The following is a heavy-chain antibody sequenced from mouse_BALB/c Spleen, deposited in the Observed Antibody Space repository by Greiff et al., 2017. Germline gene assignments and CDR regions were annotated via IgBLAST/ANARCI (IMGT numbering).Heavy chain of an antibody. Sequence: QVQLKESGPGLVAPSQRLSITCTVSGFSLTGYGVNWVRQPPGKGLEWLGMIWGDGSTDYNSALKSRLSISKDNSKSQVFLKMNSLQTDDTAMYYCAKVRYGNYRYYYAMDYWGQGTSVTVSS. D-gene: IGHD2-1*01. CDR3: AKVRYGNYRYYYAMDY. CDR1: GFSLTGYG. CDR2: IWGDGST. V-gene: IGHV2-6-7*01. J-gene: IGHJ4*01.